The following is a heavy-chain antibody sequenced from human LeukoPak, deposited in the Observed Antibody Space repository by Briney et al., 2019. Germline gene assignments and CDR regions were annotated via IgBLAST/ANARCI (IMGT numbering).Heavy chain of an antibody. D-gene: IGHD3-16*01. V-gene: IGHV3-74*01. CDR2: INGDGSNS. J-gene: IGHJ4*02. Sequence: TGGSLRLSCVASGFTFTTYWMHLVRQAPGKGLVWVSRINGDGSNSNYADSVKGRFTISRDNARNTLYLQMNGLRAEDTALYYCARTSPTSHFDFWGQGTLVTVSS. CDR3: ARTSPTSHFDF. CDR1: GFTFTTYW.